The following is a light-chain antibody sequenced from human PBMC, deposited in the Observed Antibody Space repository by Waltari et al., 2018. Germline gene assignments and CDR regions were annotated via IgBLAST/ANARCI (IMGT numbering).Light chain of an antibody. CDR1: SSDVGSYNL. CDR2: EVT. V-gene: IGLV2-23*02. CDR3: CSYAGRSTLV. J-gene: IGLJ2*01. Sequence: QSALTQPASLSGSPEQAITISCTGTSSDVGSYNLFSWYQQHPGKAPKLLIYEVTKRPSGVSNRFSGSKSGNTASLTISGLQAEDEADYYCCSYAGRSTLVFGGGTKLTVL.